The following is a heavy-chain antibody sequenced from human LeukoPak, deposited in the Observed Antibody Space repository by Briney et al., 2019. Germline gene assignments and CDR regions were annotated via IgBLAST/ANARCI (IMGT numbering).Heavy chain of an antibody. V-gene: IGHV4-59*08. D-gene: IGHD3-10*01. Sequence: PSETLSLTCTVSGGSLSSYYWSWIRQPPGKGLEWIGYIYYSGSTNYNPSLKSRVTISVDPSKNQFSLKLSSVTAADTAVYYCASSITMVRGVITYFDYWGQGTLVTVSS. CDR2: IYYSGST. J-gene: IGHJ4*02. CDR3: ASSITMVRGVITYFDY. CDR1: GGSLSSYY.